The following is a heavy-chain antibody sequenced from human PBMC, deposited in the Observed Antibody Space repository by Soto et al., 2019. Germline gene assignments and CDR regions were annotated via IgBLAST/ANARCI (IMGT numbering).Heavy chain of an antibody. Sequence: EVQLVESGGRLVKPGGSLRLSCAAAGFTFSSYSMNWVRQAPGKGLEWVSYISSSSTIYYADTVKGRFTISRDNANNSLYLQMNSLRDEDTAVYYCASITHNDYGVCWGQGTLVTVSA. CDR1: GFTFSSYS. J-gene: IGHJ4*02. D-gene: IGHD4-17*01. CDR2: ISSSSTI. V-gene: IGHV3-48*02. CDR3: ASITHNDYGVC.